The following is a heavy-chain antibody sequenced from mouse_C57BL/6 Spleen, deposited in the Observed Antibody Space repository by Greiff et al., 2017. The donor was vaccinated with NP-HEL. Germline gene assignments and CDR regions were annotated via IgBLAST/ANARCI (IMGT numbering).Heavy chain of an antibody. CDR2: INPSNGGT. J-gene: IGHJ4*01. Sequence: QVQLQQPGTELVKPGASVKLSCKASGYTFTSYWMHWVKQRPGQGLEWIGNINPSNGGTNYNEKFKGKATLTVDKSSSTAYMQLSSLTSEDSAVYYCARSDDGYLYYYAMDDWGQGTSVTVSS. V-gene: IGHV1-53*01. CDR3: ARSDDGYLYYYAMDD. CDR1: GYTFTSYW. D-gene: IGHD2-3*01.